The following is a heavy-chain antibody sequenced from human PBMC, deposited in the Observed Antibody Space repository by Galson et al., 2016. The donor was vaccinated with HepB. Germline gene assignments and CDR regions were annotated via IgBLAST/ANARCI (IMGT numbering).Heavy chain of an antibody. D-gene: IGHD4-11*01. CDR3: ASDTSVTKGALDF. CDR2: VYITGDT. Sequence: SLRLSCAASGFSVSNTYMTWVRQSPGKGLEWVSVVYITGDTYYADSVKGRFTVSRDTSRNTLDLQMNSLRAEDTAVYFCASDTSVTKGALDFWGQGTLVPVSS. CDR1: GFSVSNTY. V-gene: IGHV3-53*01. J-gene: IGHJ4*02.